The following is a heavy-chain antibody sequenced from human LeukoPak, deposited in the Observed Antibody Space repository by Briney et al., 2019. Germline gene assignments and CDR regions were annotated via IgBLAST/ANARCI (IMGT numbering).Heavy chain of an antibody. CDR3: AREAGGRLPIDY. CDR1: GFTVSSSY. Sequence: GGSLRLSCAAYGFTVSSSYMTWVRQAPGKGLDWVSFIYSGGSTSYADSVKGRFTISRDNSKNTVYLQMNSLRPEDTAVYYCAREAGGRLPIDYWGQGTLVTVSS. D-gene: IGHD5-18*01. J-gene: IGHJ4*02. CDR2: IYSGGST. V-gene: IGHV3-66*02.